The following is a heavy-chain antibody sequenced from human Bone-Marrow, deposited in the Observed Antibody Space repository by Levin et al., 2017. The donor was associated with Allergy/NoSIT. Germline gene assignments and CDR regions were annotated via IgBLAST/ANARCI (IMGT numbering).Heavy chain of an antibody. V-gene: IGHV3-23*01. CDR1: GFTFSSYG. CDR2: ISDSGAST. Sequence: SCAASGFTFSSYGMSWVRQAPGKGLEWVSTISDSGASTHSADSVKGRFTISRDNSNNTLYLQMNSLRAEDTAVYYCAKIGLLWFGELYPYWGQGTLVTVSS. D-gene: IGHD3-10*01. CDR3: AKIGLLWFGELYPY. J-gene: IGHJ4*02.